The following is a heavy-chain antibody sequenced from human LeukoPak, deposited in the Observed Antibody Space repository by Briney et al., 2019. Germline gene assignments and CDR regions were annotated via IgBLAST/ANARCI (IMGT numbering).Heavy chain of an antibody. D-gene: IGHD3-10*01. CDR1: GFTFSSYS. V-gene: IGHV3-48*01. CDR2: ISSSSSTI. J-gene: IGHJ4*02. Sequence: GGSLRLSCAASGFTFSSYSMNWVRQAPGKGLERVSYISSSSSTIYYADPVKGRFTIPRDNAKNSLYLQMNSLRAEDTAVYYCASRITMVRGVIDWGQGTLVTVSS. CDR3: ASRITMVRGVID.